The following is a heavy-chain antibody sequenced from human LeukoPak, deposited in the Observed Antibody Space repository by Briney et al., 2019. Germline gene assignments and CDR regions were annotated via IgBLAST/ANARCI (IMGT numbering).Heavy chain of an antibody. CDR1: GASISSGDYH. V-gene: IGHV4-30-4*01. J-gene: IGHJ5*02. D-gene: IGHD3-10*01. Sequence: SQTLSHTCNVSGASISSGDYHWNWIRQPPGKGLEWIGFIHDSGTTYYNPSLKSRVTISRDMSKNQLSLMLSSVTAADTAVYYCARGFGAGNYYYGWFDPWGQGTLVSVSS. CDR3: ARGFGAGNYYYGWFDP. CDR2: IHDSGTT.